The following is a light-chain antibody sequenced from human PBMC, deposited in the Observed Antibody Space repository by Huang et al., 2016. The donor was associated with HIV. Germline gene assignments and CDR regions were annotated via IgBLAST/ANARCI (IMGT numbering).Light chain of an antibody. J-gene: IGKJ2*01. CDR3: QQSYSTPPT. V-gene: IGKV1-39*01. CDR2: AAS. Sequence: DIQMTQSPSSLSASVGDRVTITCRESQSISSYLNWYQQKPGKAPKTLMYAASSLQSGVPSRFSGSGSGTEFTLTISSLQPEDFATYYCQQSYSTPPTFGQGTKLEIK. CDR1: QSISSY.